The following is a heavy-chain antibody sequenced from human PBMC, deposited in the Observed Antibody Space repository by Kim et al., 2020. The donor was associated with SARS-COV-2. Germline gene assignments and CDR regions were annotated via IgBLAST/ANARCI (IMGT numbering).Heavy chain of an antibody. CDR2: K. J-gene: IGHJ4*02. D-gene: IGHD1-1*01. Sequence: KYSADSVKGQFTISRDNSQNTLYLQMNSLRAEDPALYYCAKGRGNWKPDYWGQGTLVTVSS. V-gene: IGHV3-30*02. CDR3: AKGRGNWKPDY.